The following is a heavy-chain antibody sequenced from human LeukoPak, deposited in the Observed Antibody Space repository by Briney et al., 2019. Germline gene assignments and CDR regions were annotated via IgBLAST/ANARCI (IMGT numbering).Heavy chain of an antibody. J-gene: IGHJ6*02. CDR2: IIPILGIA. CDR3: ARALGTLVPEYGMDV. V-gene: IGHV1-69*04. CDR1: GGTFSSYA. Sequence: SVKVSCKASGGTFSSYAISWVRQAPGQGLEWMGRIIPILGIANYAQKFQGRVTITADKSMSTAYMELSSLRSEDTAVYYCARALGTLVPEYGMDVWGQGTTVTVSS. D-gene: IGHD6-13*01.